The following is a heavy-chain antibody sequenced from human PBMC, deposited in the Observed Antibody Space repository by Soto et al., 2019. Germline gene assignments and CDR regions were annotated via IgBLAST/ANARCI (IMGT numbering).Heavy chain of an antibody. CDR2: INNDGSST. J-gene: IGHJ4*02. CDR3: ARAAVAGVVNY. D-gene: IGHD6-19*01. CDR1: GFTLSYYW. Sequence: GGSLRLSCAASGFTLSYYWMHWVRQAPGKGLVWVSRINNDGSSTSYADSVKGRFTISRDNAKNTLYLQMNSLRAEDTAVYYCARAAVAGVVNYWGLGTLVTVPS. V-gene: IGHV3-74*01.